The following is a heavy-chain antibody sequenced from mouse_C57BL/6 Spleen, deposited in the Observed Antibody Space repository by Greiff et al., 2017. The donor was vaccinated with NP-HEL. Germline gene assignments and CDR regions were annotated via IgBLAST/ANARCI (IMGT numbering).Heavy chain of an antibody. Sequence: QVQLQQSGAELVKPGASVKISCKASGYAFSSYWMNWVKQRPGKGLEWIGQIYPGDGDTNYNGKFKGKATLTADKSSSTAYMQLSSLTSEDAAVYFCARGPYYGSSGYFDVWGTGTTVTVSS. CDR2: IYPGDGDT. D-gene: IGHD1-1*01. J-gene: IGHJ1*03. CDR1: GYAFSSYW. CDR3: ARGPYYGSSGYFDV. V-gene: IGHV1-80*01.